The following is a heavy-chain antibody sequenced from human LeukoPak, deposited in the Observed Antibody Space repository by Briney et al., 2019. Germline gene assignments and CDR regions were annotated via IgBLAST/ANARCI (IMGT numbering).Heavy chain of an antibody. V-gene: IGHV4-59*08. CDR3: ARGAGYCSGGSCYHNAFDI. CDR1: GGSISSYY. Sequence: SETLSLTCTVSGGSISSYYWSWIRQPPGKGLEWIGYIYYSGSTNYNPSLKSRVTISVDTSKNQFSLKLSSVTAADTAVYYCARGAGYCSGGSCYHNAFDIWGQGTMVTVSS. D-gene: IGHD2-15*01. J-gene: IGHJ3*02. CDR2: IYYSGST.